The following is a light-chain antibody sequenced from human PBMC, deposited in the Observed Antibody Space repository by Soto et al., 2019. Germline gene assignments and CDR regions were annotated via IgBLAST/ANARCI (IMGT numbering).Light chain of an antibody. Sequence: ETVMTQSPGTLSVSPGERATLSCRASQSVGRNLAWYQQKPGQAPRLLIYGASTRATGIPARFSGRGSGTEFTLTMSSLQSEDFAVYYCQQYDNWPRTFGQGTRWIS. V-gene: IGKV3-15*01. CDR2: GAS. CDR1: QSVGRN. CDR3: QQYDNWPRT. J-gene: IGKJ1*01.